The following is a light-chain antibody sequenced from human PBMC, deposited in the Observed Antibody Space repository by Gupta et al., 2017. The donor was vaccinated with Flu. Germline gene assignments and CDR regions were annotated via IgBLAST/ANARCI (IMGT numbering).Light chain of an antibody. V-gene: IGKV3-15*01. CDR1: QSVSTN. Sequence: EIVLTQSPATLSVSPGERATLSCRASQSVSTNVAWYQQKPGQAPTLIMHSASTRATGVPVRFSGSGSGTEFTLTISSLQSEDIAVYFCQQYNNWPWTFGLGTKVEIK. CDR2: SAS. CDR3: QQYNNWPWT. J-gene: IGKJ1*01.